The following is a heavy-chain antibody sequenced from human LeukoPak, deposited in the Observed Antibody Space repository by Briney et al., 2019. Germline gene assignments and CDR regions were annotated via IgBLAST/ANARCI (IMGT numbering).Heavy chain of an antibody. CDR1: GRSFSGYY. V-gene: IGHV4-34*01. J-gene: IGHJ5*02. CDR2: SNNSGVT. Sequence: SQTLSLTCAVYGRSFSGYYWSWIRHPPGKGLEWIGESNNSGVTNYNPYIKIRVTISVDTSKHPSYLKLSSVAGADTAVYYCALSGCSSTSCFSFDPWGQGTLVTVSS. CDR3: ALSGCSSTSCFSFDP. D-gene: IGHD2-2*01.